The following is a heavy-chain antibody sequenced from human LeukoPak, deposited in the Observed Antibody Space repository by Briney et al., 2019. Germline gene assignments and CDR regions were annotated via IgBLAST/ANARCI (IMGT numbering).Heavy chain of an antibody. J-gene: IGHJ4*02. CDR1: GFTFSAFW. Sequence: GGSLRLSCAASGFTFSAFWMHWVRQAPGKGLVWVSHINSDGSGTRYADSVKGRFTISRDNARNTLYLQMNSLRAEDTAVYYCARGRVFDTSGYSVDYWGQGTLVTVSS. V-gene: IGHV3-74*01. CDR2: INSDGSGT. D-gene: IGHD3-22*01. CDR3: ARGRVFDTSGYSVDY.